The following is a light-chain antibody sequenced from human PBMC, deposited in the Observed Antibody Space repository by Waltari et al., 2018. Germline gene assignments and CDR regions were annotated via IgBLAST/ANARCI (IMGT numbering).Light chain of an antibody. CDR2: SAS. J-gene: IGKJ1*01. CDR3: QQTNSFPRT. CDR1: QGIDNW. Sequence: DIQMTQSPSFVSASVGDRVTITCRASQGIDNWLAWYQQKPGKAPKFLTYSASSVQSGVPSRFVGSGSGADFILTISRLQPEDFATYYCQQTNSFPRTFGQGTKVAIK. V-gene: IGKV1-12*01.